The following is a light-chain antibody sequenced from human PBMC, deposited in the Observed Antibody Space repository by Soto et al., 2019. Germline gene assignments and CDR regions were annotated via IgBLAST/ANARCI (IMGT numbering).Light chain of an antibody. Sequence: QSVLTQPPSVSAAPGQKVTISCSGTSSNIGKNYVSWYQQLPRTAPKLLIYDNNKRPSGIPDRFSGSKSGTSATLGITGLQTGDEADYYCGTWDSSLSAVVFGGGTKLTVL. CDR1: SSNIGKNY. CDR2: DNN. CDR3: GTWDSSLSAVV. J-gene: IGLJ2*01. V-gene: IGLV1-51*01.